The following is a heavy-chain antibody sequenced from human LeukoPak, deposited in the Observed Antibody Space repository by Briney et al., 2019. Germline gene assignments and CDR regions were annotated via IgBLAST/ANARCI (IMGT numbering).Heavy chain of an antibody. CDR1: EITFSDHY. Sequence: GGSLRLSCVASEITFSDHYMDCVRQAPAKGLEWVGRIRNKANGYTTDYAASVKGRFTISRDDSKNSLYLQMNSLRAEDTAVYYCARAGSSVNFDCWGQGALVTVSS. CDR3: ARAGSSVNFDC. CDR2: IRNKANGYTT. D-gene: IGHD6-6*01. J-gene: IGHJ4*02. V-gene: IGHV3-72*01.